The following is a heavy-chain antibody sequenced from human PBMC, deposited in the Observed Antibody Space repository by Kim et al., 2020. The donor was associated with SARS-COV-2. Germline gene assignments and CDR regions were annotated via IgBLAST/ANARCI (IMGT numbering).Heavy chain of an antibody. D-gene: IGHD3-3*01. V-gene: IGHV4-4*07. J-gene: IGHJ3*02. Sequence: SETLSLTCTVSGGSISSYYWSWIRQPAGKGLEWIGRIYTSGSTNYNPSLKSRVTMSVDTSKNQFSLKLSSVTAADTAVYYCARERERAHEDFWSDEDAFDIWGQGTMVTVSS. CDR1: GGSISSYY. CDR3: ARERERAHEDFWSDEDAFDI. CDR2: IYTSGST.